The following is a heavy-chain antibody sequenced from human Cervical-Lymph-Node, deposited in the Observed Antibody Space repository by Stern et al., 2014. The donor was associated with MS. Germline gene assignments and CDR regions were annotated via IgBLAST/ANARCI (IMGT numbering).Heavy chain of an antibody. V-gene: IGHV1-69*06. CDR1: GGTFSSYV. Sequence: QVQLVQSGAEVKKPGSSVKVSCKASGGTFSSYVISWVRQAPGQGLEWMGGIIPIFGTTNYSKKSQGRARITANKPTSTVYRKLNSLRSEDAPVYYCARAPPATDYWGQGTLVTVSS. CDR2: IIPIFGTT. CDR3: ARAPPATDY. J-gene: IGHJ4*02.